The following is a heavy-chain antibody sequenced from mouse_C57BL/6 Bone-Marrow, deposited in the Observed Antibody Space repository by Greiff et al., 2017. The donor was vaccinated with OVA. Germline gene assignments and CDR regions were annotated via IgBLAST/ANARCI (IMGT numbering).Heavy chain of an antibody. V-gene: IGHV5-16*01. CDR3: ARGNYYGSSYAMGY. Sequence: EVKLVESEGGLVQPGSSMKLSCTASGFTFSDYYMAWVRQVPEKGLEWVANINYDGSSTYYLDSLKSRFIISRDNAKNILYLQMSSLKSEDTATYYCARGNYYGSSYAMGYWGQGTSVTVSS. CDR2: INYDGSST. D-gene: IGHD1-1*01. J-gene: IGHJ4*01. CDR1: GFTFSDYY.